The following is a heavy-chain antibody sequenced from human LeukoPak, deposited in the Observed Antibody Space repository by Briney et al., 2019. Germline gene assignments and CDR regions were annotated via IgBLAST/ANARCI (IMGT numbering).Heavy chain of an antibody. Sequence: ASVKVSCKASGYTFTSYAMHWVRQAPGQRLEWMGWINAGNGNTKYSQKFQGRVTITRDTSTSTVYMEMSSLRSEDTAVYYCARVSGYCSGGRCYGLPSHGMDVWGQGTLVTVSS. CDR3: ARVSGYCSGGRCYGLPSHGMDV. CDR1: GYTFTSYA. J-gene: IGHJ4*02. D-gene: IGHD2-15*01. CDR2: INAGNGNT. V-gene: IGHV1-3*01.